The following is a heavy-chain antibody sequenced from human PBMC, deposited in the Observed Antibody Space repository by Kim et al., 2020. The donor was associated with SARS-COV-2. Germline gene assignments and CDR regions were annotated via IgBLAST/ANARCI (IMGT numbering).Heavy chain of an antibody. CDR3: SRPNGNNCVSFFDY. V-gene: IGHV4-39*01. CDR2: IYSGGST. J-gene: IGHJ4*02. Sequence: SETLSLTCTVSSGSISSSSYYWAWIRQAPGKGLEWFGSIYSGGSTYYNLSLKSRSTISVDTSQNQFFLRLASVTAADTAVYYCSRPNGNNCVSFFDYWGQGTLVTVSS. CDR1: SGSISSSSYY. D-gene: IGHD2-15*01.